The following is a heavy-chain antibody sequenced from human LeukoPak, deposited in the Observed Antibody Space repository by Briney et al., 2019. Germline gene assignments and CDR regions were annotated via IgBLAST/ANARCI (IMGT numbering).Heavy chain of an antibody. Sequence: EESLKISCKGSGYRFTSYWIGWVRQMPGKGLEWMGIIYPGDSDTRYSPSFQGQVTISVDKSISTAYLQWSSLKASDTAMYYCARGEMVTNHDAFDIWGQGTMVTVSS. D-gene: IGHD5-24*01. V-gene: IGHV5-51*01. J-gene: IGHJ3*02. CDR1: GYRFTSYW. CDR2: IYPGDSDT. CDR3: ARGEMVTNHDAFDI.